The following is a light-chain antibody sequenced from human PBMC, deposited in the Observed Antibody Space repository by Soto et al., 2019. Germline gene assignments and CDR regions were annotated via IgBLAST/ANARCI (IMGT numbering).Light chain of an antibody. CDR2: WAS. Sequence: DIVMTQSPDSLXVXLXXXXXXNXXSXXSVLFTSNNKNYLAWYQQKPGQPPKLLLSWASARESGVPERFSGSGSGTLFTLSISSLQAEDVAVYYCQQYYTLPLTFGGGTKVDI. CDR3: QQYYTLPLT. CDR1: XSVLFTSNNKNY. J-gene: IGKJ4*01. V-gene: IGKV4-1*01.